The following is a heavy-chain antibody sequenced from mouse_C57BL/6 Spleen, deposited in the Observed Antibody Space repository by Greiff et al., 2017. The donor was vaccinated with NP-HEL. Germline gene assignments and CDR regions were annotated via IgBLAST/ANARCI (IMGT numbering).Heavy chain of an antibody. CDR1: GFSLTSYG. V-gene: IGHV2-2*01. CDR2: IWSGGST. J-gene: IGHJ2*01. CDR3: ARMGRRGVDY. Sequence: VKLMESGPGLVQPSQSLSITCTVSGFSLTSYGVHWVRQSPGKGLEWLGVIWSGGSTDYNAAFISRLSISKDNSKSQVFFKMNSLQADDTAIYYCARMGRRGVDYWGQGTTLTVSS.